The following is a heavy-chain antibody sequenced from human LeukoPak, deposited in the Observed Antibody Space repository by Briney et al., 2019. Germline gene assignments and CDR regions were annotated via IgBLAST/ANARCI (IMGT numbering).Heavy chain of an antibody. J-gene: IGHJ6*04. D-gene: IGHD2-21*02. CDR3: ARDFCGGDCYSRSTYMDV. CDR2: INPNSGGA. V-gene: IGHV1-2*06. Sequence: ASVKVSCKASGYTFTGYYMHWVRQAPGQGLEWMGRINPNSGGANYAQKFQGRVTMTRATSISTAYMELSRLRSDDTAVYYCARDFCGGDCYSRSTYMDVWGKGTTVTDSS. CDR1: GYTFTGYY.